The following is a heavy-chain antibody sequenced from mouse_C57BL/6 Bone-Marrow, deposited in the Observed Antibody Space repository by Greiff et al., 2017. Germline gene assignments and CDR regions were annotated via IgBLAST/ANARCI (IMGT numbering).Heavy chain of an antibody. CDR2: INPYNGGT. Sequence: EVQLQQSGPVLVKPGASVKMSCKASGYTFTDYYMNWVKQSHGKSLEWIGVINPYNGGTSYNQKFKGKATLTVDKSSSTAYMELISLSSEDSAVYYCASSSYYSNYAYAMDSWEQGTSVTVSA. D-gene: IGHD2-5*01. CDR1: GYTFTDYY. J-gene: IGHJ4*01. V-gene: IGHV1-19*01. CDR3: ASSSYYSNYAYAMDS.